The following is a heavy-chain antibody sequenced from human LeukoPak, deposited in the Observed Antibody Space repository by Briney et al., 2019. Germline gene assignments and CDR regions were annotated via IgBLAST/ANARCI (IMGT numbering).Heavy chain of an antibody. V-gene: IGHV1-24*01. Sequence: ASVKVSCKVSGYTLTELSMHWVRQAPGKGLEWMGGFDPEDGETIYAQKFQGRVTMTEDTSTDTAYMELSSLRSEDTAVYYCATDFWRGYPIDAFDIWGQGTMVTVSS. CDR1: GYTLTELS. CDR3: ATDFWRGYPIDAFDI. CDR2: FDPEDGET. D-gene: IGHD3-3*01. J-gene: IGHJ3*02.